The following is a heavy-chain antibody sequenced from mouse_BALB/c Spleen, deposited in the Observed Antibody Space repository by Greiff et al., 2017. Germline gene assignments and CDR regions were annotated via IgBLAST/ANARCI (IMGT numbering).Heavy chain of an antibody. D-gene: IGHD2-3*01. V-gene: IGHV1-9*01. CDR1: GYTFSSYW. CDR2: ILPGSGST. Sequence: VQLVESGAELMKPGASVKISCKATGYTFSSYWIEWVKQRPGHGLEWIGEILPGSGSTNYNEKFKGKATFTADTSSNTAYMQLSSLTSEDSAVYYCARYPLIYDGYYLYYFDYWGQGTTLTVSS. CDR3: ARYPLIYDGYYLYYFDY. J-gene: IGHJ2*01.